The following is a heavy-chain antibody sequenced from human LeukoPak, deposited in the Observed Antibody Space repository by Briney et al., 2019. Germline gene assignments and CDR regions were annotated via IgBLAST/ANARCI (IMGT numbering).Heavy chain of an antibody. CDR1: GFTFSSYE. CDR2: ISSSGSTI. Sequence: GGSLRLSCAASGFTFSSYEMNWVRQAPGKGLEWVSYISSSGSTIYYADSVKGRFTISRDNAKNPLYLQMNSLRAEDTAVYYCARVLCGGDCWGGRGAFDIWGQGTMVTVSS. D-gene: IGHD2-21*02. V-gene: IGHV3-48*03. CDR3: ARVLCGGDCWGGRGAFDI. J-gene: IGHJ3*02.